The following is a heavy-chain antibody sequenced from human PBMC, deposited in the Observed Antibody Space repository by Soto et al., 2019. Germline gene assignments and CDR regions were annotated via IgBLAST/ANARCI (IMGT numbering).Heavy chain of an antibody. V-gene: IGHV4-61*01. J-gene: IGHJ4*02. Sequence: QVQLQESGPGLVKPSETLSLTCIVSGGSVSSGSYYWSWIRQPPGKGLEWIRFIYYTGRTSYNPSLKSRVTISVDTSNNQFSLKLSSVTAADTAVYFCATMSSSGYPLDYWGRGTLVTVSS. CDR2: IYYTGRT. CDR3: ATMSSSGYPLDY. CDR1: GGSVSSGSYY. D-gene: IGHD3-22*01.